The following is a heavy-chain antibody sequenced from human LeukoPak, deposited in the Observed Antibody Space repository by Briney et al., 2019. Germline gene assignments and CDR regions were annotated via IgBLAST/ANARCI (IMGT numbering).Heavy chain of an antibody. J-gene: IGHJ4*02. CDR3: ARSSGWYGRDSEPTYYFDY. CDR2: ISSSGSYI. CDR1: GFTFSTYT. V-gene: IGHV3-21*01. D-gene: IGHD6-19*01. Sequence: PGGSLRLSCAASGFTFSTYTMTWVRQAPGKGLEWVSSISSSGSYIYYADSVKGRFTISRDSAKTSLFLQMNSLRAEDTAVYYCARSSGWYGRDSEPTYYFDYWGQGTLVTVSS.